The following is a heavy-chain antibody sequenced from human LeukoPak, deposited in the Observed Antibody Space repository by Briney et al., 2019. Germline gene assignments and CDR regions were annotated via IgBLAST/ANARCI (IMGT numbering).Heavy chain of an antibody. V-gene: IGHV4-31*03. J-gene: IGHJ4*02. CDR3: ARVGYSSSRL. CDR1: GGSISSGNYY. CDR2: ICYSGSI. Sequence: PSETLSLTCTVSGGSISSGNYYWSWIRQHPGKGLEWIGNICYSGSIYYNPSLKSRVTISVDRSKNQFSLKLSSVTAADTAVYYCARVGYSSSRLWGQGTLVTVSS. D-gene: IGHD6-13*01.